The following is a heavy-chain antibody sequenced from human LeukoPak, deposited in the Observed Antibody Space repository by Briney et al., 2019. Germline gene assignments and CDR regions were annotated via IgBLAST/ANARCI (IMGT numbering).Heavy chain of an antibody. Sequence: SQTLSLTCTVSGGSISSGGYYWSWIRQHPGRGLEWIGYIYYSGSTYYNPSLKSRVTRSVDTSKNHFSLKLSAVTAADTAVYYCARLYFDSTYYFDYWGQGTLVTVSS. J-gene: IGHJ4*02. CDR3: ARLYFDSTYYFDY. CDR2: IYYSGST. CDR1: GGSISSGGYY. V-gene: IGHV4-31*03. D-gene: IGHD3-9*01.